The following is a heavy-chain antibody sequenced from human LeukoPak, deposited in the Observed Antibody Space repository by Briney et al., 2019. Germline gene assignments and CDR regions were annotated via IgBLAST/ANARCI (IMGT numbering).Heavy chain of an antibody. CDR1: GGSNSSSSYY. J-gene: IGHJ5*02. CDR2: IYYSGST. V-gene: IGHV4-39*01. Sequence: SETLSLTCTVSGGSNSSSSYYWGWIRQPPGKGLEWIGSIYYSGSTYYNPSLKSRVTISVDTSKNQFSLKLSSVAAADTAVYYCARSAGPSSFGELLTQFDPWGQGTLVTVSS. D-gene: IGHD3-10*01. CDR3: ARSAGPSSFGELLTQFDP.